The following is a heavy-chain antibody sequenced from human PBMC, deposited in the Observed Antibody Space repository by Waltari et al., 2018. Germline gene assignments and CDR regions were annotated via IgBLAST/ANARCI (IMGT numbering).Heavy chain of an antibody. D-gene: IGHD2-2*01. J-gene: IGHJ4*02. CDR3: ARGFPAYCSSTSCYYFDY. CDR2: IYYSGST. Sequence: QVQLQESGPGLVKPSETLSLPCTVSGGSISSYYWSWIRQPPGTGLEWIGYIYYSGSTNYNPSLKSRVTISVDTSKNQFSLKLSSVTAADTAVYYCARGFPAYCSSTSCYYFDYWGQGTLVTVSS. V-gene: IGHV4-59*01. CDR1: GGSISSYY.